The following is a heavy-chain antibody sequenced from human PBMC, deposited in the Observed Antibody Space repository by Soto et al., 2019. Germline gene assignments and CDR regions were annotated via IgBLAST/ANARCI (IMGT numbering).Heavy chain of an antibody. J-gene: IGHJ4*02. CDR2: IYSGGGT. Sequence: EVQLVESGGDLGQPGGSLRLACAASGFTVSSNFMSWVRQAPGMGLEWLSLIYSGGGTYYADSVKGRFTTSRDNSKNMVYLQMNSLRAEDAAVYYCASGRAFDFWGQGTLVTVSS. CDR1: GFTVSSNF. V-gene: IGHV3-66*01. CDR3: ASGRAFDF.